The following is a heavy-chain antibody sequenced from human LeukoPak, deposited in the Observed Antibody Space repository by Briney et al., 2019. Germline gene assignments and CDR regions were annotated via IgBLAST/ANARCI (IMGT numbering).Heavy chain of an antibody. CDR1: GGSISSYY. V-gene: IGHV4-4*07. CDR2: IYTSGST. D-gene: IGHD1-1*01. CDR3: ARVSCNWNDCAYYYYGMDV. Sequence: SETQSLTCTVSGGSISSYYWSWIRQPAGKGLEWIGRIYTSGSTNYNPSLKSRVTMSVDTSKNQFSLKLSSVTAADTAVYYCARVSCNWNDCAYYYYGMDVWGQGTTVTVSS. J-gene: IGHJ6*02.